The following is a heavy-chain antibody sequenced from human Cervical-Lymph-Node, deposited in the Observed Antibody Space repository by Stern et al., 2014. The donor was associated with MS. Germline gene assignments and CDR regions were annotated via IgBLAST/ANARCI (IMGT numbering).Heavy chain of an antibody. CDR3: ARDYEDTSMLFDH. CDR1: GFPFSSYG. J-gene: IGHJ4*02. Sequence: VQLVESGGDVVQPGRSLRLSCAASGFPFSSYGMHWVRQAPGKGLEWVTVISYDGNHKYYAASVKGRFTISRDNSKNTLHLQMNSVTPDDTAIYYCARDYEDTSMLFDHWGQGTLVTVSS. V-gene: IGHV3-30*03. D-gene: IGHD2-8*01. CDR2: ISYDGNHK.